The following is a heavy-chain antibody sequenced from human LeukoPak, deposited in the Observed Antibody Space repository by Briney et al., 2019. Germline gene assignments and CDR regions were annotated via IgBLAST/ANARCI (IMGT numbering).Heavy chain of an antibody. CDR3: ARGTGRPGVVVVAAKMDN. V-gene: IGHV1-69*13. Sequence: GASVKVSCKASGGTFSSYDISWVRQAPGQGLEWMGGIIPIFGTANYAQKFQGRVTITADESTSTAYMELSSLRSEDTAVYYCARGTGRPGVVVVAAKMDNWGQGTLVTVSS. D-gene: IGHD2-15*01. J-gene: IGHJ4*02. CDR2: IIPIFGTA. CDR1: GGTFSSYD.